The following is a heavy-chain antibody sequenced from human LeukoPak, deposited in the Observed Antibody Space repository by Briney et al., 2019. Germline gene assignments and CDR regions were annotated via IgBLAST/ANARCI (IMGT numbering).Heavy chain of an antibody. CDR2: IYSGGST. Sequence: GGSLRLSCAASGFTFSSYWMSWVRQAPGKGLEWVSVIYSGGSTYYADSVKGRFTISRDNSKSTLYIQMNSLKAEDTAVYYCARAKPKNMVRGLIMRRESRYYFDYWGQGTLVTVSS. J-gene: IGHJ4*02. V-gene: IGHV3-53*01. D-gene: IGHD3-10*01. CDR3: ARAKPKNMVRGLIMRRESRYYFDY. CDR1: GFTFSSYW.